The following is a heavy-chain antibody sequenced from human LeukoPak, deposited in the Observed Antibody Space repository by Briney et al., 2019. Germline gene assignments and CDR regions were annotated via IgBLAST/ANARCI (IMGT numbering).Heavy chain of an antibody. V-gene: IGHV3-30-3*02. J-gene: IGHJ4*02. D-gene: IGHD3-10*01. Sequence: GRSLRLSCAASGFTFSSYAMHWVRQAPGKGLEWVAVIGNDGRAKYYADSVRGRFTISRDNSKNTVYLQMDSLTGDDTAAYYCAKEEGWGVNVFDYWGQGALVTVFS. CDR3: AKEEGWGVNVFDY. CDR1: GFTFSSYA. CDR2: IGNDGRAK.